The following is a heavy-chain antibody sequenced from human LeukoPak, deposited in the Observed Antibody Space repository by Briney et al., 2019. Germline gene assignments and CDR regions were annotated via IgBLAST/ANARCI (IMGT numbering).Heavy chain of an antibody. CDR1: GFTFGDYA. J-gene: IGHJ4*02. V-gene: IGHV3-21*01. Sequence: PGGSLRLSCTASGFTFGDYAMSWFRQAPGRGLEWVSSISSSSGYIYYADSVKGRFTISRDNAKNSLYLQMNSLRGEDTAVYYCAREYSYGYPLDYWGQGTLVTVSS. D-gene: IGHD5-18*01. CDR3: AREYSYGYPLDY. CDR2: ISSSSGYI.